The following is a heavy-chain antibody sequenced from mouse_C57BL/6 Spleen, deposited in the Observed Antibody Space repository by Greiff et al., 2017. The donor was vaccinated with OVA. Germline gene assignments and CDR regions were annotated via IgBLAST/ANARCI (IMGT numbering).Heavy chain of an antibody. CDR3: ARSILRTYAMDY. CDR1: GYTFTSYW. Sequence: QVQLQQPGAEFVKPGASVKMSCKASGYTFTSYWITWVKQRPGQGLEWIGDIYPGSGSTNYNEKFKSKATLTVDTSSSTAYMQLSSLTSEDSAVYYCARSILRTYAMDYWGQGTSVTVSS. J-gene: IGHJ4*01. CDR2: IYPGSGST. V-gene: IGHV1-55*01. D-gene: IGHD1-1*01.